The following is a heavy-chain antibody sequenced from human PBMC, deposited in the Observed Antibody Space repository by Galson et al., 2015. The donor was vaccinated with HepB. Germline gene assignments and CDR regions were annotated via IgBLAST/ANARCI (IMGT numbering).Heavy chain of an antibody. CDR1: GFILSNHL. J-gene: IGHJ1*01. D-gene: IGHD6-13*01. Sequence: SLRLSCAASGFILSNHLMHWVRQVAGKGLVWVSRIKSDGSSAYAESVKGRFTISRDNAKNTLYLQMNSLRVEDTAVYYCARGTAIGATVKGLFQHWGQGTLVTASS. V-gene: IGHV3-74*01. CDR3: ARGTAIGATVKGLFQH. CDR2: IKSDGSSA.